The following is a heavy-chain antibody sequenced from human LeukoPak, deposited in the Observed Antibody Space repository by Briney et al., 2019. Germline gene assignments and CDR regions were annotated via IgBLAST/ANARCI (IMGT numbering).Heavy chain of an antibody. D-gene: IGHD2-2*01. V-gene: IGHV1-69*13. CDR1: GGTFSSYA. CDR3: AREKGVVVPAAIRWFDP. J-gene: IGHJ5*02. Sequence: SVKVSCKASGGTFSSYAISWVRLAPGQGLEWMGGIIPIFGTANYAQKFQGRVTITADESTSTAYMELSSLRSEDTAVYYCAREKGVVVPAAIRWFDPWGQGTLVTVSS. CDR2: IIPIFGTA.